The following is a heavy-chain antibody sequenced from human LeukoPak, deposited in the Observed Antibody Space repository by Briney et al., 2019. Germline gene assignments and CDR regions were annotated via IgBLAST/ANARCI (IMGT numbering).Heavy chain of an antibody. J-gene: IGHJ1*01. CDR1: GFTFSDYA. Sequence: GGSLRLSCAASGFTFSDYAMSLVRQAPGRGLEWVSTISGSAESTYYADSVECRFIVSRDNSKNTLHLQMSSLRAGDTAVYYCAKAAARDYFEHWGQGTLVTVSS. D-gene: IGHD2-15*01. CDR3: AKAAARDYFEH. CDR2: ISGSAEST. V-gene: IGHV3-23*01.